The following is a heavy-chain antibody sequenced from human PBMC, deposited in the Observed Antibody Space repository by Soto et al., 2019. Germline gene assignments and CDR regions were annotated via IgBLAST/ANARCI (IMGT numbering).Heavy chain of an antibody. CDR3: AKGPTYYDILTGYSAAFDI. CDR1: GFTFDDYA. J-gene: IGHJ3*02. D-gene: IGHD3-9*01. V-gene: IGHV3-9*01. Sequence: GGSLRLSCAASGFTFDDYAMHWVRQAPGKGLEWVSGISWNSGSIGYADSVKGRFTISRDNAKNSLYLQMNSLRSEDTALYYCAKGPTYYDILTGYSAAFDIWGQGTMVTV. CDR2: ISWNSGSI.